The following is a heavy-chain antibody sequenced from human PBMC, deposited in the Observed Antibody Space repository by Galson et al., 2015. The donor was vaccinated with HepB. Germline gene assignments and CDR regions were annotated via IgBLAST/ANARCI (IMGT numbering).Heavy chain of an antibody. CDR3: ARGQYSYGYDL. V-gene: IGHV3-48*01. CDR1: GFTFSSYS. J-gene: IGHJ2*01. CDR2: ISSSSTI. Sequence: SLRLSCAASGFTFSSYSMNWVRQAPGKGLEWVSYISSSSTIYYADSVKGRLTISRDNAKNSLYLQMNSLRAEDTAVYYCARGQYSYGYDLWGRGTLVTVSS. D-gene: IGHD5-18*01.